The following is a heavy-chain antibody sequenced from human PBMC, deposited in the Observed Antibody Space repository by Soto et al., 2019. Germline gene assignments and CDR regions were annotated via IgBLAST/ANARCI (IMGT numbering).Heavy chain of an antibody. D-gene: IGHD2-2*01. V-gene: IGHV1-8*01. CDR2: MNPNSGNT. J-gene: IGHJ6*03. CDR3: ARLHNPLLLRSYYFGYMDV. CDR1: GYTFTSYD. Sequence: QVQLVQSGAEVKKPGASVKVSCKASGYTFTSYDINWVRQATGQGLEWMGWMNPNSGNTGYVQKFQGRVTMTRNKSISKAYTELSSLRSEDTAVDYCARLHNPLLLRSYYFGYMDVWGKGTTVTVSS.